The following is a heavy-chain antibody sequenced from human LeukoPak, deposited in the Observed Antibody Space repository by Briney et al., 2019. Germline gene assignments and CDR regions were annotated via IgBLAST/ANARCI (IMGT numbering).Heavy chain of an antibody. D-gene: IGHD6-6*01. CDR1: GFTFSRYW. Sequence: GGSLRLSCAASGFTFSRYWITWVRQAPGKGLEWVASINSDGSEGYYADVVKGRFTISRDNAKNSLYLQINSLRAEDTAVYYCARSSYSSSSSVWGQGTMVTVSS. CDR3: ARSSYSSSSSV. J-gene: IGHJ3*01. CDR2: INSDGSEG. V-gene: IGHV3-7*03.